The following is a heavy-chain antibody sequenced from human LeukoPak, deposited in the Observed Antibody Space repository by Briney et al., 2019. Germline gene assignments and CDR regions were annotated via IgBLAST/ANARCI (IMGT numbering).Heavy chain of an antibody. CDR2: ISSSGSTI. D-gene: IGHD1-26*01. J-gene: IGHJ5*02. Sequence: GGSLRLSCAASGFTFSDYYMSWIRQAPGKGLEWVSYISSSGSTIYYADSVKGRFTISRDNSKNTLYLQMNSLRPEDTATYYCAKAYSGSYSSWLDPWGQGTLVTVSS. V-gene: IGHV3-11*01. CDR1: GFTFSDYY. CDR3: AKAYSGSYSSWLDP.